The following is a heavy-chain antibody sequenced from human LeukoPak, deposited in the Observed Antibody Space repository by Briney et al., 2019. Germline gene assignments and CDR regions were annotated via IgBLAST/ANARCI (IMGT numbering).Heavy chain of an antibody. J-gene: IGHJ3*02. CDR1: GLTFSKYA. CDR2: ITGSGRGT. CDR3: SNDPNGYYVGAFDM. Sequence: GGSLRLSCTASGLTFSKYATTWVRQAPGKGMEGVSSITGSGRGTYYADSVTGRFSVSRDNSHNSVFLHMNSLRADDTALYYCSNDPNGYYVGAFDMWGPGTMVTVSS. V-gene: IGHV3-23*01. D-gene: IGHD3-10*02.